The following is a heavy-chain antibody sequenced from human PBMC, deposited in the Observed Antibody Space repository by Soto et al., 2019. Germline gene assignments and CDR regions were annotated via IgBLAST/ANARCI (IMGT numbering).Heavy chain of an antibody. CDR2: ISSSSSYI. V-gene: IGHV3-21*01. D-gene: IGHD3-9*01. Sequence: RLACAAAGFTVRSYSIDGVRQAQKKGLEWVSSISSSSSYIYYADSVKGRFTISRDNAKTSLYLQMNSLRDEHTALYYCARELRSFDWLLRTNQAFDIWGQGTMVTVPS. CDR1: GFTVRSYS. CDR3: ARELRSFDWLLRTNQAFDI. J-gene: IGHJ3*02.